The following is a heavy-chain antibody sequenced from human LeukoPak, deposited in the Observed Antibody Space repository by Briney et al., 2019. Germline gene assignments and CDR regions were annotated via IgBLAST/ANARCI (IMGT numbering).Heavy chain of an antibody. CDR1: GGSISSYY. CDR2: IYYSGST. CDR3: ARGRWDYGDYYFDY. V-gene: IGHV4-59*01. Sequence: PSETLSLTCTVSGGSISSYYWSWIRQPPGKGLEWIGYIYYSGSTNYNPSLKSRVTISVDTSKNQFPLKLSSVTAADTAVYYCARGRWDYGDYYFDYWGQGTLVTVSS. J-gene: IGHJ4*02. D-gene: IGHD4-17*01.